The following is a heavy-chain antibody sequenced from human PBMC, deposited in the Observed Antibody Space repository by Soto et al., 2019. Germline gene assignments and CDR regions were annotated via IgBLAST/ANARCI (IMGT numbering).Heavy chain of an antibody. CDR2: ISSGSSTI. CDR1: GFLFSTGI. J-gene: IGHJ4*01. Sequence: GSLKLPGAASGFLFSTGIMDWVRQAPGKGLEWVSHISSGSSTIYYADSVKGRFTISRDNAKNSLYLQMNSLRAEDTAVYYCARALNWNVYDYWGHGTLVTVSS. V-gene: IGHV3-48*01. CDR3: ARALNWNVYDY. D-gene: IGHD1-1*01.